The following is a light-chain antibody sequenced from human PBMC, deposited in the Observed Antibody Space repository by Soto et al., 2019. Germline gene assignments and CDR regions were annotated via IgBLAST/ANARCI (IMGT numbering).Light chain of an antibody. J-gene: IGKJ4*01. CDR3: QQYKSFSLT. CDR1: QSITHW. CDR2: KTS. Sequence: DIQMTQYPSTLSASVGDRVTITCRASQSITHWLAWYQQKPGKAPKLLIYKTSDLESGVPSRFSGSGSGTEFSLTISSLQPDDFATYYCQQYKSFSLTFGGGTRLEVK. V-gene: IGKV1-5*03.